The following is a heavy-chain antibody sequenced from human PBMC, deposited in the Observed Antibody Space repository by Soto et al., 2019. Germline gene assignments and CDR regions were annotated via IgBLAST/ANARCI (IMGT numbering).Heavy chain of an antibody. CDR2: INPSGGST. CDR3: AGDTITIFGVVTPDWFDP. Sequence: ASVKVSCKASGYTFTSYYMHWVRHAPGQGLEWMGIINPSGGSTSYAQKFQGRVTMTRDTSTSTVYMELRSLRSEDTAVYYCAGDTITIFGVVTPDWFDPWGQGTLVTVSS. CDR1: GYTFTSYY. J-gene: IGHJ5*02. D-gene: IGHD3-3*01. V-gene: IGHV1-46*01.